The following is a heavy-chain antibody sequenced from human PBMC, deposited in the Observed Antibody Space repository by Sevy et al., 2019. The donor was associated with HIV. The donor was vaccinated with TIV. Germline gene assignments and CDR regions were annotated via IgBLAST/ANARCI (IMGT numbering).Heavy chain of an antibody. CDR1: GYTFTSYD. CDR2: MNPNSGNT. D-gene: IGHD5-12*01. V-gene: IGHV1-8*01. Sequence: ASVKVSCKASGYTFTSYDINWVRQATGQGLEWMGWMNPNSGNTGYAQKFQGRVTMTRNTSISTAYMELSSLRSEDTAVYYCARSRVPSGYAGSLYYYYGMDVWGQGTTVTVSS. J-gene: IGHJ6*02. CDR3: ARSRVPSGYAGSLYYYYGMDV.